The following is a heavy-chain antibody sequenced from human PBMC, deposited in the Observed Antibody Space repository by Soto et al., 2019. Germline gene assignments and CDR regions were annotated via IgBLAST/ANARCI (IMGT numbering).Heavy chain of an antibody. J-gene: IGHJ6*02. D-gene: IGHD2-2*01. V-gene: IGHV3-30*04. Sequence: GGSLRLSCAASRFTFSNYAMHWVRQAPGKGLEWVTIISYDGNNKYNADSVKGRFTISRDNSKNTLYLQMNSLRAEDTAVYYCARDRVCTSATCGEFDYYYYYSMDAWGQGTTVTVSS. CDR2: ISYDGNNK. CDR3: ARDRVCTSATCGEFDYYYYYSMDA. CDR1: RFTFSNYA.